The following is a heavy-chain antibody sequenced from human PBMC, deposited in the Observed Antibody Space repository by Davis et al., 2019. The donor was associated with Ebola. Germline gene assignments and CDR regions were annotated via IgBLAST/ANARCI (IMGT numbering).Heavy chain of an antibody. J-gene: IGHJ6*04. V-gene: IGHV4-59*12. D-gene: IGHD6-13*01. Sequence: SETLSLTCTVSGGSIYSYYWSWIRQPPGKALEWIGYIYYSGSTNYNPSLKSRVTISLDTSKSQFSLKLSSVTAADTAVYYCARDPGSSWYFMDVWGKGTTVAVSS. CDR2: IYYSGST. CDR1: GGSIYSYY. CDR3: ARDPGSSWYFMDV.